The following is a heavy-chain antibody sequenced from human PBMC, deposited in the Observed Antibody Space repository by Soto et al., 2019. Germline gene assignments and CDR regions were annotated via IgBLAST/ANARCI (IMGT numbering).Heavy chain of an antibody. CDR3: ATEMGATQGPFDN. D-gene: IGHD1-26*01. V-gene: IGHV3-23*01. J-gene: IGHJ4*02. CDR1: VFPFGANA. Sequence: VGSLRLSCVVSVFPFGANAMSWVRQAPGKGLEWVSGLSNTGRRTSYADSVKGRFNISRDNSENTVYLQMNSLRVEDTAVYYCATEMGATQGPFDNWGQGTLVTVSS. CDR2: LSNTGRRT.